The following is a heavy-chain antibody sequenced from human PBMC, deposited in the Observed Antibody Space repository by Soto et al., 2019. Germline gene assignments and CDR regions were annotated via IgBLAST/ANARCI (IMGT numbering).Heavy chain of an antibody. CDR3: ATEMGATQGPFDN. D-gene: IGHD1-26*01. V-gene: IGHV3-23*01. J-gene: IGHJ4*02. CDR1: VFPFGANA. Sequence: VGSLRLSCVVSVFPFGANAMSWVRQAPGKGLEWVSGLSNTGRRTSYADSVKGRFNISRDNSENTVYLQMNSLRVEDTAVYYCATEMGATQGPFDNWGQGTLVTVSS. CDR2: LSNTGRRT.